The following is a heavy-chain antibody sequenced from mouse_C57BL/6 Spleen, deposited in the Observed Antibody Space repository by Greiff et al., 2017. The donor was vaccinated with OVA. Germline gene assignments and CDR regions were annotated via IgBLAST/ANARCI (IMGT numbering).Heavy chain of an antibody. CDR1: GYTFTSYW. D-gene: IGHD1-1*01. J-gene: IGHJ4*01. V-gene: IGHV1-64*01. Sequence: QVQLQQPGAELVKPGASVKLSCKASGYTFTSYWMHWVKQRPGQGLEWIGMIHPNSGSTNYNEKFKSKATLTVDKSSSTAYMQLSSLTSEDSAVYYCARRVITTVVAEGRDSYYYYAMDYWGQGTSVTVSS. CDR3: ARRVITTVVAEGRDSYYYYAMDY. CDR2: IHPNSGST.